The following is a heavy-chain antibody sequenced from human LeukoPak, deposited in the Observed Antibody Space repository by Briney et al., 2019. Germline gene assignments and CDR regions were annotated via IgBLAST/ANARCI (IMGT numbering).Heavy chain of an antibody. J-gene: IGHJ4*02. CDR1: GGXISSGGYY. CDR3: ARETQWNYFDY. D-gene: IGHD6-19*01. V-gene: IGHV4-31*03. CDR2: IYYSGST. Sequence: PSQTLSLTCTVSGGXISSGGYYWSWIRQHPGKGLEWIGYIYYSGSTYYNPSLKSRVTISVDTSKNQFSLKLSSVTAADTAVYYCARETQWNYFDYWGQGTLVTVSS.